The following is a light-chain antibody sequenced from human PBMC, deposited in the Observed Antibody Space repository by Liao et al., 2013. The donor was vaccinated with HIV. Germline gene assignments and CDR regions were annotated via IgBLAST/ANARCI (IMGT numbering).Light chain of an antibody. J-gene: IGLJ2*01. V-gene: IGLV3-1*01. CDR3: QAWDSSTGHVV. CDR1: KLGDKY. Sequence: SYELTQPPSVSVSPGQTASITCSGDKLGDKYACWYQQKSGQSPVLVIFQDVKRPSGIPARFSGSKSENTASLTISGTQAIDEADYFCQAWDSSTGHVVFGGGTKVTVL. CDR2: QDV.